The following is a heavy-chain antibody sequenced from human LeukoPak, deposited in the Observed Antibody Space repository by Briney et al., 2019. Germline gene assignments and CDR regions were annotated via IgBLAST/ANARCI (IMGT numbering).Heavy chain of an antibody. Sequence: SETLSLTCAVYGGSFSGYYWSWIRQPPGKGLEWIGEINHSGSTNYNPSLKSRVTISVDTSKNQFSLKLSSVTAADTAVYYCARHSGTATRDYNGIDVWGQGTTVTVS. J-gene: IGHJ6*02. D-gene: IGHD6-6*01. CDR2: INHSGST. V-gene: IGHV4-34*01. CDR3: ARHSGTATRDYNGIDV. CDR1: GGSFSGYY.